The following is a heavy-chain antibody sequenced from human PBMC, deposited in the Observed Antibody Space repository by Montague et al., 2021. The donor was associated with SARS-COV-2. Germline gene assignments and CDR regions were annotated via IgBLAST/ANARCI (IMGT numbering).Heavy chain of an antibody. J-gene: IGHJ3*02. Sequence: SETLSLTCSVSGGSIRNYFWSWIRQPPGKGLEWIGYVHDSGSTIYNPSLSSRVTIPVDTSKNQFSLKMSSVTAADTAVYCCARHGNREGGFDIWGQGTKVIVSS. V-gene: IGHV4-59*08. CDR2: VHDSGST. D-gene: IGHD4-23*01. CDR1: GGSIRNYF. CDR3: ARHGNREGGFDI.